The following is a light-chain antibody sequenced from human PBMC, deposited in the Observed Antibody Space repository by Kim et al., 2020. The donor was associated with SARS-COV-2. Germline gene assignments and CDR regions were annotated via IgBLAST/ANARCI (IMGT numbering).Light chain of an antibody. V-gene: IGKV1-9*01. Sequence: AYVGDGVTITCRASQGISTNLAWYQQKPGEAPRLLIYAASTLESGVPSRFSGRGSGTEFTLAINSLQPEDFATYYCQQINSFPLTFGGGTKVDIK. CDR1: QGISTN. CDR3: QQINSFPLT. CDR2: AAS. J-gene: IGKJ4*01.